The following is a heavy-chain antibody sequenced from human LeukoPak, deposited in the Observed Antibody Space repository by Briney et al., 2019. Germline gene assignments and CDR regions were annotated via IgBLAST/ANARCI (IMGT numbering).Heavy chain of an antibody. J-gene: IGHJ6*02. CDR3: AKSLGGYCSSTSCYTGYYYYGMDV. D-gene: IGHD2-2*02. V-gene: IGHV3-11*01. Sequence: PGGSLRLSCAASGFIFSDYYMSWIRQAPGKGPEWVSYISSRGITIDYADSVKGRFTISRDNSKNTLYLQMNSLRAEDTAVYYCAKSLGGYCSSTSCYTGYYYYGMDVWGQGTTVTVSS. CDR1: GFIFSDYY. CDR2: ISSRGITI.